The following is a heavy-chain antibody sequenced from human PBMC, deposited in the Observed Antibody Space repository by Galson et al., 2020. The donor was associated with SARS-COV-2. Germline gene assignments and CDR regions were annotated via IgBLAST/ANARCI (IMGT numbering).Heavy chain of an antibody. J-gene: IGHJ4*02. Sequence: ASVKVSCKASGYRFTDFYIHWVRQAPGQGLEWVGWVNPISGGTNYAQKFQGRVTMTRDTSITTAYMDLSRLTSDDTAVYYCGRVPLFYYGSGSYSDYWGQGTLVTVSS. CDR2: VNPISGGT. V-gene: IGHV1-2*02. CDR1: GYRFTDFY. D-gene: IGHD3-10*01. CDR3: GRVPLFYYGSGSYSDY.